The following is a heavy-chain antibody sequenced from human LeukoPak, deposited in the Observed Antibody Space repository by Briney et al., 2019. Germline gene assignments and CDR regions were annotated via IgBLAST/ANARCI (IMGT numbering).Heavy chain of an antibody. V-gene: IGHV4-38-2*02. Sequence: PSETLSLTCTVSGYSISSGYYWGWIRQPPGKGLEWIGSIYHSGSTYYNPSFKSRVTISVDTSKNQFSLKLSSVTAADTAVYYCARDRYRAYYMDVWGKGTTVTVSS. CDR1: GYSISSGYY. J-gene: IGHJ6*03. CDR3: ARDRYRAYYMDV. D-gene: IGHD3-9*01. CDR2: IYHSGST.